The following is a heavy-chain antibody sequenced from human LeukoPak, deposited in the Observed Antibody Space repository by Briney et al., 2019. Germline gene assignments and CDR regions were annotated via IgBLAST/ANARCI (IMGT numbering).Heavy chain of an antibody. CDR1: GGSFCGYY. CDR3: ARAVGGTPFYYYGSGSLYNWFDP. Sequence: SETLSLTCAVYGGSFCGYYWSWIRQPPGKGLEWIGEINHSGSTNYNPSLKSRVTISVDTSKNQFSLKLSSVTAADTAVYYCARAVGGTPFYYYGSGSLYNWFDPWGQGTLVTVSS. V-gene: IGHV4-34*01. D-gene: IGHD3-10*01. J-gene: IGHJ5*02. CDR2: INHSGST.